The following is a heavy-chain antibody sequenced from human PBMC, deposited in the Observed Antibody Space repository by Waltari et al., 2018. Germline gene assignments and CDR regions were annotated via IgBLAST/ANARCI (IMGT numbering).Heavy chain of an antibody. Sequence: EVQLVESGGGLVQPGRSLRLSCAASGFPVDCYALHWVRQAPGKGLEWVAGINWNSGNIRYADSVKGRFIISRDNAKNSLYLQMNSLRDDDTAFYYCVKSAGGATIWLVFDDWGQGTLVTVSS. V-gene: IGHV3-9*01. J-gene: IGHJ4*02. D-gene: IGHD3-16*01. CDR2: INWNSGNI. CDR3: VKSAGGATIWLVFDD. CDR1: GFPVDCYA.